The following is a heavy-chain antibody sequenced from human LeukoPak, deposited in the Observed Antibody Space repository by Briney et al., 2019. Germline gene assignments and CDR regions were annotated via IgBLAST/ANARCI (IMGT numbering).Heavy chain of an antibody. CDR1: GGSISSGGYS. D-gene: IGHD4-17*01. CDR2: IYHSGST. CDR3: ARVDYGDSWFDP. V-gene: IGHV4-30-2*01. Sequence: SETLSLTCAVSGGSISSGGYSWSWIRQPPGKGLEWIGYIYHSGSTYYNPSLKSRVTISVDRSKNQFSLKLSSVTAADTAVYYCARVDYGDSWFDPWGQGTLVTVSS. J-gene: IGHJ5*02.